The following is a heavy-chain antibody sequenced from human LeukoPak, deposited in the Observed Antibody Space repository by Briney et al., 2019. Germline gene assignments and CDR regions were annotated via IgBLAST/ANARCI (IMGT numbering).Heavy chain of an antibody. J-gene: IGHJ4*02. D-gene: IGHD3-16*01. Sequence: GGSLRLSCAASGFTFNTYTMNWVRQPPGKGLEWVSSISRSSNSIYYADSVKGRFTISRDNAKNSLYLQMTSLRAEDTAVYYYARVDALGTARDFWGQGALVTASS. V-gene: IGHV3-21*01. CDR2: ISRSSNSI. CDR1: GFTFNTYT. CDR3: ARVDALGTARDF.